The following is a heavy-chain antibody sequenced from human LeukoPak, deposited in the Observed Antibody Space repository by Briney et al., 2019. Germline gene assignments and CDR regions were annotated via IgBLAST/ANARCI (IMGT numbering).Heavy chain of an antibody. Sequence: ASVKVSCKASGYTFTGYYMHWVRQAPGQGLEWMGRINPNSGGTNYAQKFQGRVTMTRDTSISTAYMELSRLRSDDTAVYYCARKRGIVGARADYYYYGVDVWGQGTTVTVSS. CDR1: GYTFTGYY. J-gene: IGHJ6*02. CDR2: INPNSGGT. CDR3: ARKRGIVGARADYYYYGVDV. D-gene: IGHD1-26*01. V-gene: IGHV1-2*06.